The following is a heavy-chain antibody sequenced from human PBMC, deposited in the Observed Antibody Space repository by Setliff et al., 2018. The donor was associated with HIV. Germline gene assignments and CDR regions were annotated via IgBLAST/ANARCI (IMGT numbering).Heavy chain of an antibody. Sequence: SETLSLTCTVSGGSISSGDYYWSWIRQPPGKGLEWIGYIYYSGSTYYNPSLRSRVTISVDTSKNQFSLKLSSVTAADTAVYYCARRGRGYLLPTDYWGQGTLVTVSS. CDR3: ARRGRGYLLPTDY. J-gene: IGHJ4*02. CDR1: GGSISSGDYY. V-gene: IGHV4-30-4*08. CDR2: IYYSGST. D-gene: IGHD5-12*01.